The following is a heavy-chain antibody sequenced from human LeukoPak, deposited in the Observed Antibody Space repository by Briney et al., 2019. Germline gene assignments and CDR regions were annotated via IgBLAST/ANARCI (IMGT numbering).Heavy chain of an antibody. J-gene: IGHJ4*02. Sequence: NPGGSLRLSCAASGFTFSSYGMHWVRQPPGKGLEWIGEINHSGSTNYNPSLKSRVTISVDTSKNQFSLKLSSVTAADTAVYYCARDGPGLPIDYWGQGTLVTVSS. V-gene: IGHV4-34*01. D-gene: IGHD3-9*01. CDR2: INHSGST. CDR1: GFTFSSYG. CDR3: ARDGPGLPIDY.